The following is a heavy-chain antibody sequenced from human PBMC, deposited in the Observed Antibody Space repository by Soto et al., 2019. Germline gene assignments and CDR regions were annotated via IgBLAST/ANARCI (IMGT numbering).Heavy chain of an antibody. V-gene: IGHV4-59*01. D-gene: IGHD1-26*01. Sequence: QVQLQESGPGLVKPSETLSLTCTVSGGSISSYYWSWIRQPPGKGLEWIGYIYYSGSTNYNPSLKSRFTISVDTSKNQFSLKLSSVTAADTAVYYCARIGGSYYMYFDLWGRGTLVTVSS. CDR3: ARIGGSYYMYFDL. CDR2: IYYSGST. J-gene: IGHJ2*01. CDR1: GGSISSYY.